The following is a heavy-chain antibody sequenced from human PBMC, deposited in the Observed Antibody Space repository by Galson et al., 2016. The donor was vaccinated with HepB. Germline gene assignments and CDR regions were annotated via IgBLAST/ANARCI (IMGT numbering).Heavy chain of an antibody. CDR1: GGTFSSYA. CDR2: IIPIFGTA. J-gene: IGHJ6*02. D-gene: IGHD1/OR15-1a*01. Sequence: SVKVSCKASGGTFSSYAISWVRQAPGQGLEWMGGIIPIFGTANYAQKFQGRVTITADESTSTAYMELSSLRSEDTAVYYCARGETGTAGNYYYGLDVWGQGTTVTVSS. V-gene: IGHV1-69*13. CDR3: ARGETGTAGNYYYGLDV.